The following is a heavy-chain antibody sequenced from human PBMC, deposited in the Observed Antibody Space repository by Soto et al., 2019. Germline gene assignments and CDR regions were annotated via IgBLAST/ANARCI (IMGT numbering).Heavy chain of an antibody. Sequence: ASVKVSCKASGYIFTSYDINWVRQAPGQGLEWMGWMNPANGNTGYAQKFQGRVTMTRDTSITTAYMDLSSLRSEDPAVYYCASGPAESEGDTYYCRRETLFTIAS. CDR3: ASGPAESEGDTYY. V-gene: IGHV1-8*01. CDR1: GYIFTSYD. D-gene: IGHD1-26*01. J-gene: IGHJ4*02. CDR2: MNPANGNT.